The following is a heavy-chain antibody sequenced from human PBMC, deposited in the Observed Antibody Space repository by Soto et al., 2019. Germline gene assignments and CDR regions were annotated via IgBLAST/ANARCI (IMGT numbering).Heavy chain of an antibody. CDR3: ARGGHWGSL. D-gene: IGHD7-27*01. CDR2: INAGNGNT. J-gene: IGHJ3*01. V-gene: IGHV1-3*01. Sequence: QDRLVQSGAEVEKPGASVKVSCKASGYTLIAYAMHWVRQAPGQRLEWMGWINAGNGNTQYSQKFQGRVTITRDTSASTTHMELSRLTSEDTAVYYCARGGHWGSLWGQGTMVTVSS. CDR1: GYTLIAYA.